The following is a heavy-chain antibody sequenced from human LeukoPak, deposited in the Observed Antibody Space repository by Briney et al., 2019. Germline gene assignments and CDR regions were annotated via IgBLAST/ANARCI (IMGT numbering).Heavy chain of an antibody. CDR2: ISWNSGSI. V-gene: IGHV3-9*01. Sequence: GGSLRLSCAASGFTFSSYAMHWVRQAPGKGLEWVSGISWNSGSIGYADSVKGRFTISRDNAKNSLYLQMNSLRAEDTALYYCARGDSSGWVSLIFDYWGQGTLVTVSS. J-gene: IGHJ4*02. CDR3: ARGDSSGWVSLIFDY. CDR1: GFTFSSYA. D-gene: IGHD6-19*01.